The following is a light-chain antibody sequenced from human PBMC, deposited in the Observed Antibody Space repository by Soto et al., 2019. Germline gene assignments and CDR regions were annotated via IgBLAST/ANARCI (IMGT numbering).Light chain of an antibody. J-gene: IGKJ1*01. CDR3: QQYGSSPRT. CDR2: GAS. V-gene: IGKV3-20*01. CDR1: QSVSSSY. Sequence: EIVFTQCPGTLSLSPGERTTLSCRASQSVSSSYLAWYQQKPGQAPRLLIYGASNRATGIPDRFSGSGSGTDFTLTISRLEPEDFAVYYCQQYGSSPRTFGQGTKVDIK.